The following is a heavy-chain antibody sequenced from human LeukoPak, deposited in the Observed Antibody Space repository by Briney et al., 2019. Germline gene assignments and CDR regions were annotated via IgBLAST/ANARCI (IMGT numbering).Heavy chain of an antibody. D-gene: IGHD2-15*01. Sequence: GGSLRLSCAASGFTFSSYALNWVRQAPGKGLEWVSSISGGVGNTYYADSVKGRFTISRDNSKNMLYLQMNSLRAADTAVYYCAKHQGATHARPLDYWGQGTLVTVSS. CDR3: AKHQGATHARPLDY. J-gene: IGHJ4*02. V-gene: IGHV3-23*01. CDR1: GFTFSSYA. CDR2: ISGGVGNT.